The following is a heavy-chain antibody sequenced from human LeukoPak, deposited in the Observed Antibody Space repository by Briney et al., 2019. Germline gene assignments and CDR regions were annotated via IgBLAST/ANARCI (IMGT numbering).Heavy chain of an antibody. J-gene: IGHJ4*02. D-gene: IGHD2-21*01. CDR2: IIPIFGTA. CDR1: GGTFSSYA. CDR3: ARVDHCGGDCYSSGSFDY. Sequence: GASVKVSCKASGGTFSSYAISWVRQAPGQGLEWMGGIIPIFGTANYAQKFQGRVTITTDESTSTAYMELSSLRSEDTAVYYCARVDHCGGDCYSSGSFDYWGQGTLVTVSS. V-gene: IGHV1-69*05.